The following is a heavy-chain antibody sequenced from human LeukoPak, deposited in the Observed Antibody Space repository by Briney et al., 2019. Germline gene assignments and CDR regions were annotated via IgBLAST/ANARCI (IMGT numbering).Heavy chain of an antibody. Sequence: VASVKVSCKASGYTFTSYGISWVRQAPGQGLEWMGWMNPNSGNTGYAQKFQGRVTMTRNTSISTAYMELSSLRSEDTAVYYCARGGRNYGSGSYDYWGQGTLVTVSS. CDR3: ARGGRNYGSGSYDY. V-gene: IGHV1-8*02. CDR2: MNPNSGNT. J-gene: IGHJ4*02. CDR1: GYTFTSYG. D-gene: IGHD3-10*01.